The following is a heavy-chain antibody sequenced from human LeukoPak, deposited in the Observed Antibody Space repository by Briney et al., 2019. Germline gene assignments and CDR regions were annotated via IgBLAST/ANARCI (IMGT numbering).Heavy chain of an antibody. CDR1: GGSISSSSYY. CDR2: INHSGST. Sequence: PSETLSLTCTVSGGSISSSSYYWGWIRQPPGKGLEWIGEINHSGSTNYNPSLKSRVTISVDTSKNQFSLKLSSVTAADTAVYYCARLFSYYDSSGYPPAFDIWGQGTMVTVSS. D-gene: IGHD3-22*01. J-gene: IGHJ3*02. V-gene: IGHV4-39*07. CDR3: ARLFSYYDSSGYPPAFDI.